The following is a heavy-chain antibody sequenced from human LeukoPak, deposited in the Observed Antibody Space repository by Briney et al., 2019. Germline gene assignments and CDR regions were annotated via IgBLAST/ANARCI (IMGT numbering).Heavy chain of an antibody. CDR1: GYSFTSYW. CDR3: ARDEIPAAISPDAFDI. Sequence: PGGSLRLSCKGSGYSFTSYWIGWVRQMPGKGLEWMGIIYPGDSDTRYSPSFQGQVTISADKSISTAYLQWSSLKASDTAMYYCARDEIPAAISPDAFDIWGQGTIVTVSS. V-gene: IGHV5-51*01. D-gene: IGHD2-2*01. J-gene: IGHJ3*02. CDR2: IYPGDSDT.